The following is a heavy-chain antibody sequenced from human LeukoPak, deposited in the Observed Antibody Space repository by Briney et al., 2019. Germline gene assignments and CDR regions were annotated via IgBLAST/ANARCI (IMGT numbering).Heavy chain of an antibody. CDR2: VYYSGRT. Sequence: PSETLSLTCSVSGDSVRGDSHYWGWIRQPPGKGLEWIGNVYYSGRTAYNPSLKSRVTISVDISKNQFSLQLNSVTAADTAVYYCVRETATYYYDSRGYYRQMEVFDIWGQGTPVIVSS. CDR3: VRETATYYYDSRGYYRQMEVFDI. J-gene: IGHJ3*02. CDR1: GDSVRGDSHY. V-gene: IGHV4-61*01. D-gene: IGHD3-22*01.